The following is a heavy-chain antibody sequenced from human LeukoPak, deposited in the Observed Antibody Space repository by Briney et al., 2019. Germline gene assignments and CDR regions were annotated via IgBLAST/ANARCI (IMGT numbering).Heavy chain of an antibody. CDR1: GYTFTTYG. Sequence: GASVKVSCKASGYTFTTYGINWVRQGPGQGLEWMGWINPNSGGTNYAQKFQGRVTMTRDTSISTVYMELSRLRSDDTAVYYCAGDYYDTSGNGAFDIWGQGTMVTVSA. J-gene: IGHJ3*02. D-gene: IGHD3-22*01. CDR3: AGDYYDTSGNGAFDI. V-gene: IGHV1-2*02. CDR2: INPNSGGT.